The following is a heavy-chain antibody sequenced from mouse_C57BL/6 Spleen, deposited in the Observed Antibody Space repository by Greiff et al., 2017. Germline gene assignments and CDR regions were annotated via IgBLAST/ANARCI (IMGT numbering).Heavy chain of an antibody. CDR3: AREGDPLDY. J-gene: IGHJ2*01. V-gene: IGHV1-4*01. Sequence: VQGVESGAELARPGASVKMSCKASGYTFTSYTMHWVKQRPGQGLEWIGYINPSSGYTKYNQKFKDKATLTADKSSSTAYMQLSSLTSEDSAVYYCAREGDPLDYWGQGTTLTVSS. CDR1: GYTFTSYT. CDR2: INPSSGYT.